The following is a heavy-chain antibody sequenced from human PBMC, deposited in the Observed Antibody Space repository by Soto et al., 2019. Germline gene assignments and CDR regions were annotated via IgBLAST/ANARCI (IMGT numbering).Heavy chain of an antibody. D-gene: IGHD6-13*01. CDR1: GYSFAGYW. Sequence: PGESLKISCKGSGYSFAGYWITWVRQKPGKGLEWMGRIDPSDSQTYYSPSFRGHVTISATKSITTVFLQWSSLRASDTAMYYCARGEDSSSWYGYWGQGTLVTVSS. CDR3: ARGEDSSSWYGY. CDR2: IDPSDSQT. J-gene: IGHJ4*02. V-gene: IGHV5-10-1*01.